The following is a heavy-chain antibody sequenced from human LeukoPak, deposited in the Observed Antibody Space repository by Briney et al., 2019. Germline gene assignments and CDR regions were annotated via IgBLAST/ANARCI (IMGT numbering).Heavy chain of an antibody. CDR2: ISSSGHLA. CDR3: AKEVVMTTAPFGYSFDS. Sequence: PGESLRLSCAASGIDFTSFATSWGRQAPGRGLEWVSGISSSGHLAFSADSVQGRFSVSRDNSRNTLYLQMASLRAEDTDLYYCAKEVVMTTAPFGYSFDSWGQGTLVTVSS. D-gene: IGHD3-22*01. J-gene: IGHJ4*02. CDR1: GIDFTSFA. V-gene: IGHV3-23*01.